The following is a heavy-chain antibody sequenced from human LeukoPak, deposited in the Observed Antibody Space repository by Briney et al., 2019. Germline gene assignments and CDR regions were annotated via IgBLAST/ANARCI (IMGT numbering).Heavy chain of an antibody. CDR1: GFTFSSYW. D-gene: IGHD6-13*01. CDR3: ARHRLIAAAGRLDYYYYMDV. J-gene: IGHJ6*03. V-gene: IGHV3-7*01. Sequence: GGSLRLSCAASGFTFSSYWMSWVRQAPGKGLEWVANIKQDGSEKYYVDSVKGRFTISRDNAKNSLYLQMNSLRAEDTAVYYCARHRLIAAAGRLDYYYYMDVWGKGTTVTVSS. CDR2: IKQDGSEK.